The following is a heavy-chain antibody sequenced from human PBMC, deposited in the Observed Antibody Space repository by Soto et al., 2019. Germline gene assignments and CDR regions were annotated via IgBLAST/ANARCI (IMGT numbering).Heavy chain of an antibody. J-gene: IGHJ6*02. V-gene: IGHV3-30*03. D-gene: IGHD3-10*01. Sequence: QVQLVESGGGVVQPGRSLRLSCAASGFTFSSYGMHWVRQAPGKGLEWVAVISYDGSNKYYADSVKGRFTIYRDNSKNALYLQMNGLRAEDTAVYYCAREKRGGGPYCGMDVWGQGTTVTVSS. CDR3: AREKRGGGPYCGMDV. CDR2: ISYDGSNK. CDR1: GFTFSSYG.